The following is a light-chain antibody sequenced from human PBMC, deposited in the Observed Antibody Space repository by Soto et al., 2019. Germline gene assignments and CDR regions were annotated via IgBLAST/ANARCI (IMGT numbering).Light chain of an antibody. Sequence: DIVMTQSPDSLAVSLGERATINCKSSQTVLYSSNNKTYLAWYQKRPEQPPKLLIYWASTRESGVPDRFSGSGSGTEFTLTISSLQAEDVAVYYCQQYYSTPRTFGQGTKLEIK. CDR3: QQYYSTPRT. CDR2: WAS. J-gene: IGKJ2*01. V-gene: IGKV4-1*01. CDR1: QTVLYSSNNKTY.